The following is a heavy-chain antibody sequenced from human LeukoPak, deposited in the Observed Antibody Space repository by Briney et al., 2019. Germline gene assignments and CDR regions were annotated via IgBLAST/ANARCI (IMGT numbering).Heavy chain of an antibody. J-gene: IGHJ4*02. D-gene: IGHD4-11*01. Sequence: QPGGSLRLSCVASGFTFSSYEMNWVRQAPGKGLEWVSYIRSTGSIIFYADSVKGRFTISRDNAKNSLYLQMNSLRAEDTAVYYCARGLVPGFLDYWGQGTPVTVSS. V-gene: IGHV3-48*03. CDR1: GFTFSSYE. CDR2: IRSTGSII. CDR3: ARGLVPGFLDY.